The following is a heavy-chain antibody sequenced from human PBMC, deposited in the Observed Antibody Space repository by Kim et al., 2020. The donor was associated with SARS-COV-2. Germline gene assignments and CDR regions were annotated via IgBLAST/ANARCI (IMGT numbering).Heavy chain of an antibody. Sequence: GGSLRLSCAASGFTFRTYAMHWVRQAPGKGLEWVAVISNDGSNKYYADSVKGRFTISRDNSKNTLYLQVSSLRAEDTAAYYCARDSCGTGCWSLIDYWGQGILVTVSS. D-gene: IGHD2-21*02. V-gene: IGHV3-30-3*01. CDR1: GFTFRTYA. CDR2: ISNDGSNK. J-gene: IGHJ4*02. CDR3: ARDSCGTGCWSLIDY.